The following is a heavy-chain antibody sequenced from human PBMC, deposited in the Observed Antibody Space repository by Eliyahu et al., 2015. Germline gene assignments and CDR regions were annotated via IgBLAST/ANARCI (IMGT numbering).Heavy chain of an antibody. CDR2: ISGSGGST. Sequence: EVQLLESGGGLVQPGGSLRLSCAASGFTFXXYAMXWVRQAPGKGLEWGSAISGSGGSTYYADSVKGRFTISRDNSKNTLYLQMNSLRAEDTAVYYCAKDSEYYYDSSGLTYDAFDIWGQGTMVTVSS. CDR3: AKDSEYYYDSSGLTYDAFDI. J-gene: IGHJ3*02. CDR1: GFTFXXYA. D-gene: IGHD3-22*01. V-gene: IGHV3-23*01.